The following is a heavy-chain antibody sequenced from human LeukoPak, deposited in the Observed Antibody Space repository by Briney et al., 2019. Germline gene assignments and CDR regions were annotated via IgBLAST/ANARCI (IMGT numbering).Heavy chain of an antibody. V-gene: IGHV3-23*01. D-gene: IGHD6-13*01. Sequence: GGSLRLSCAASGFTFSSYAMSWVRQAPGKGLEWVSAISGSGGSTYYADSVKGRFTIPRDNSKNTLYLQMNSLRAEDTAIYYCAKDRSDNSTWYLGDYWGQGTLVAVSS. CDR3: AKDRSDNSTWYLGDY. J-gene: IGHJ4*02. CDR1: GFTFSSYA. CDR2: ISGSGGST.